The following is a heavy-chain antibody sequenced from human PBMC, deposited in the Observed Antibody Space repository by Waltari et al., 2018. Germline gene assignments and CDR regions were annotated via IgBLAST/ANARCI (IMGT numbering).Heavy chain of an antibody. CDR3: ARDSVVATKYYYYGMDV. J-gene: IGHJ6*02. Sequence: QVQLQESGPGLVKPSETLSLTCTVSGGSISSYYWSWIRQPPGKGLEWIGSIYYSGSTYYNPSLKSRVTISVDTSKNQFSLKLSSVTAADTAVYYCARDSVVATKYYYYGMDVWGQGTTVTVSS. D-gene: IGHD5-12*01. CDR2: IYYSGST. V-gene: IGHV4-59*12. CDR1: GGSISSYY.